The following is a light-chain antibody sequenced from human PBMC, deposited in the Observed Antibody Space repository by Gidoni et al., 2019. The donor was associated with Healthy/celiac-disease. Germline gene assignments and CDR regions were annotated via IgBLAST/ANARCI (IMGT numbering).Light chain of an antibody. CDR2: DAS. CDR1: QSVSSY. J-gene: IGKJ4*01. V-gene: IGKV3-11*01. Sequence: IVLTRSPATLSLSPGERATLSCTASQSVSSYLAWYQQKPGQAPRLLIYDASNRATGIPARFSGSGSATDFPLTISSLEPEDFAVYYCQQRSNWPTFGGGTKVEIK. CDR3: QQRSNWPT.